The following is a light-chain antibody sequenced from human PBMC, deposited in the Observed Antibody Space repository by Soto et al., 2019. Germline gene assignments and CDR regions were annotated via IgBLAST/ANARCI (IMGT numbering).Light chain of an antibody. CDR3: GTWDSSLSVWV. Sequence: QSGLTQPPSVSAAPGQKVTISCSGSSSNIGNNYVSWYQQLPGTAPKLLIYDNNKRPSGIPDRFSGSKSATSATLGITGLQTGDEADYYCGTWDSSLSVWVFGGGTKLTVL. CDR2: DNN. V-gene: IGLV1-51*01. J-gene: IGLJ3*02. CDR1: SSNIGNNY.